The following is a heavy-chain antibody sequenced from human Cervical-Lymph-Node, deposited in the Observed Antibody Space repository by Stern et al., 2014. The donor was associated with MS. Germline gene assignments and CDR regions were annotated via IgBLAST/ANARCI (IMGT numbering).Heavy chain of an antibody. CDR1: GGTFSSYA. CDR3: ARVTRGYSYGYPFDY. V-gene: IGHV1-69*01. D-gene: IGHD5-18*01. CDR2: IIPIFGTA. J-gene: IGHJ4*02. Sequence: QVQLVESGAEVKKPGSSVKVSCKASGGTFSSYAITWVRQAPGPGLEWMGGIIPIFGTANYAQKFQGRVTITADESTSTAYMELSSLRSEDTAVYYCARVTRGYSYGYPFDYWGQGTLVTVSS.